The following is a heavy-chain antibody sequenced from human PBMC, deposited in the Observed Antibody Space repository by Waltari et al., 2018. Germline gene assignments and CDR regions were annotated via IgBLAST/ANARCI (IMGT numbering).Heavy chain of an antibody. J-gene: IGHJ4*02. Sequence: QVQLQESGPGLVKPSQTLSLTCTLSGRAISRGGYYWSWIRQHPGKGLEWIWYIYHSGSTYYNPSLKSRVTISVDRSKNQFSLKLSSVTAADTAVYYCARATVHFDYWGQGTLVTVSS. V-gene: IGHV4-31*03. CDR2: IYHSGST. D-gene: IGHD4-4*01. CDR3: ARATVHFDY. CDR1: GRAISRGGYY.